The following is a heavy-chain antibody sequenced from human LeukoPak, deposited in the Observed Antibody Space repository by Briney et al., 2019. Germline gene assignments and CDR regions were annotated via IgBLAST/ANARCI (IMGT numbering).Heavy chain of an antibody. CDR3: ARLKYGSPQY. D-gene: IGHD1-26*01. CDR1: GFTFSSYA. CDR2: ISNSGSYT. J-gene: IGHJ1*01. V-gene: IGHV3-21*05. Sequence: PGRSLRLSCAASGFTFSSYAMHWIRQAPGKGLEWVSYISNSGSYTISADSVKGRFTISRDNAKNSLYLQMNSLRAEDTAVYYCARLKYGSPQYWGQGTLVTVSS.